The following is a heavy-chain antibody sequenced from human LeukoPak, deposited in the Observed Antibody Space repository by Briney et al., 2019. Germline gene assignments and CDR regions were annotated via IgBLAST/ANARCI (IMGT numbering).Heavy chain of an antibody. Sequence: SETLSLTCTVSGGSTSSYYWSWIRQPAGKGLEWIGRIYTSGSTNYNPSLKSRVTMSVDTSKNQFSLKLSSVTAADTAVYYCARDLVVVPAATPPTLGAFDIWGQGTMVTVSS. CDR2: IYTSGST. J-gene: IGHJ3*02. CDR3: ARDLVVVPAATPPTLGAFDI. CDR1: GGSTSSYY. D-gene: IGHD2-2*02. V-gene: IGHV4-4*07.